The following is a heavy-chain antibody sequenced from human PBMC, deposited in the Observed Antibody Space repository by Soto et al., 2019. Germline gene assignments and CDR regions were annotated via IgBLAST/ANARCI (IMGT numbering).Heavy chain of an antibody. CDR3: AKDLGLDGSASYPYH. CDR1: GFSFSGFG. Sequence: QVQLVESGGGVVQPGGSLRLSCAASGFSFSGFGLHWVRHTPVKGLEWLAVISYDGSHKLHADSVQGRFTISRDNSKNTLSLQMNSLRTEDTAMYYCAKDLGLDGSASYPYHWGQGTLVSVSS. D-gene: IGHD3-10*01. CDR2: ISYDGSHK. J-gene: IGHJ5*02. V-gene: IGHV3-30*18.